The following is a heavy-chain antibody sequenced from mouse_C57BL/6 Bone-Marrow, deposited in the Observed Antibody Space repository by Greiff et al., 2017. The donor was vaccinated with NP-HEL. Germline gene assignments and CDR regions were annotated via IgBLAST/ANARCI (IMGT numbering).Heavy chain of an antibody. CDR3: AKHEGLYGSLRLFAY. CDR1: GYTFTEYT. D-gene: IGHD1-1*01. Sequence: VHLVESGAELVKPGASVKLSCKASGYTFTEYTIYWVKQRSGQGLEWIGWFYPGSGSIKYNEKFKDKATLTADKSSSTVYMELSRLTSEDSAVYFCAKHEGLYGSLRLFAYWGQGTLVTVSA. V-gene: IGHV1-62-2*01. CDR2: FYPGSGSI. J-gene: IGHJ3*01.